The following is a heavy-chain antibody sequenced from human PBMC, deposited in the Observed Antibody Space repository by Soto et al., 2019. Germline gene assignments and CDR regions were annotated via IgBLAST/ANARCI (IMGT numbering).Heavy chain of an antibody. D-gene: IGHD3-22*01. Sequence: ASVKVSCKASGYTFTSYAMHWVRQAPGQRLEWMGWINAGNGNTKYSQKFQGRVTITRDTSASTAYMELSSLRSEDTAMYYCASPRNGGKYDSSGYYLSYYYYGMDVWGQGTTVTSP. CDR1: GYTFTSYA. CDR2: INAGNGNT. CDR3: ASPRNGGKYDSSGYYLSYYYYGMDV. J-gene: IGHJ6*02. V-gene: IGHV1-3*01.